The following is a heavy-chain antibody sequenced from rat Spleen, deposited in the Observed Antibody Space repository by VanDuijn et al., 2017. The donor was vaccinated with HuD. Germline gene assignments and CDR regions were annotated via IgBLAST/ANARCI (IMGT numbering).Heavy chain of an antibody. CDR3: VRHDYYFDY. J-gene: IGHJ2*01. V-gene: IGHV2-61*01. CDR2: IWRGGST. D-gene: IGHD1-6*01. Sequence: QVRLKESGPGLVQPSQTLSVTCTVSGFSLTSYHVSWVRPPPGKGLEWVGAIWRGGSTDYNSTLKSRLSISRDTSKNQVFLKMNSLQIDDTGTYYCVRHDYYFDYWGQGVMVTVSS. CDR1: GFSLTSYH.